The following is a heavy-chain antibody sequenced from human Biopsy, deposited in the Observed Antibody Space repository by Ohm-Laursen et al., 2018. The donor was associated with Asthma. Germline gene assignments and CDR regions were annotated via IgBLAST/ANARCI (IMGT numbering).Heavy chain of an antibody. J-gene: IGHJ4*02. V-gene: IGHV4-59*01. D-gene: IGHD2-15*01. CDR3: AGFCSGGNCPDH. CDR1: GVSIRSYY. Sequence: GTLSLTWTVSGVSIRSYYWTWIRQPPGKGLEWIGNIHYSGSTYSNPSLKSRVTISVDTSKKQISLRLSSVIAADTAVYYCAGFCSGGNCPDHWGQGTLVTVSS. CDR2: IHYSGST.